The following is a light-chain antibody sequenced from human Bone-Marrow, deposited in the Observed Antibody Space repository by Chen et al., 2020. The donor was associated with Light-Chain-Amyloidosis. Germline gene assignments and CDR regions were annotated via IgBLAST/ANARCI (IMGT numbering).Light chain of an antibody. CDR1: SGRIASNY. Sequence: NFMLTQPHSVSVSPVKTVTISCTRSSGRIASNYVQWYQQRPGSSPTTVIYEDDQRPSGVPDRFSGSIDRSSNSASLTISGLKTEDEADYYCQSYDARNVVFGGGTKLAVL. J-gene: IGLJ2*01. CDR2: EDD. CDR3: QSYDARNVV. V-gene: IGLV6-57*01.